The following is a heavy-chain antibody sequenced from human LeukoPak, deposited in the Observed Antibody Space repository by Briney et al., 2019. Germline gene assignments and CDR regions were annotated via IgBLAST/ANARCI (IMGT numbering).Heavy chain of an antibody. CDR1: GYTFTSYY. Sequence: GASVKVSCKASGYTFTSYYMHWVRQAPGQGLEWMGIINPSGGSTSYAQKFQGRVTMARDMSTSTVYMELSSLRSEDTAVYYCARDSAAYYDSSGYYYFDYWGQGTLVTVSS. CDR2: INPSGGST. D-gene: IGHD3-22*01. CDR3: ARDSAAYYDSSGYYYFDY. J-gene: IGHJ4*02. V-gene: IGHV1-46*01.